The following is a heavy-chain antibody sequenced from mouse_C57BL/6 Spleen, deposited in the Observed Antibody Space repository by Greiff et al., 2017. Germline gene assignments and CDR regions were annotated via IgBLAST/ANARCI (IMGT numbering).Heavy chain of an antibody. Sequence: VQLQQPGAELVRPGSSVKLSCKASGYTFTSYWMHWVKQRPIQGLEWIGNIAPSDSETHYNQKFKDKATLTVDKSSSTAYMQLSSLTSADSAVYYCARRGNSPYYFDYWGQGTTLTVSS. D-gene: IGHD3-1*01. J-gene: IGHJ2*01. V-gene: IGHV1-52*01. CDR3: ARRGNSPYYFDY. CDR2: IAPSDSET. CDR1: GYTFTSYW.